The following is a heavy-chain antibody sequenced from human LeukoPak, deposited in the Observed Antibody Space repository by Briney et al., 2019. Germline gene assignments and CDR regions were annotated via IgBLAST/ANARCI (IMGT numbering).Heavy chain of an antibody. D-gene: IGHD3-9*01. CDR2: IIPIFGTA. J-gene: IGHJ4*02. CDR1: GYTFTSYG. V-gene: IGHV1-69*13. Sequence: SVKVSCKASGYTFTSYGISWVRQAPGQGLEWMGGIIPIFGTANYAQKFQGRVTITADESTSTAYMELSSLRSEDTAVYYCARDPPWLGYHYFDYWGQGTLVTVSS. CDR3: ARDPPWLGYHYFDY.